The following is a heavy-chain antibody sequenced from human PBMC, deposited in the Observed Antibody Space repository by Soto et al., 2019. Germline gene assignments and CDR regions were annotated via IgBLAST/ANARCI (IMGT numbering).Heavy chain of an antibody. CDR3: ARDRGSGSYYLGPYYFDY. Sequence: ASVKVSCKSSGYTFSDYGFCWVRQAPGQGLEWMGWITPYTGNTNFAQKFQGRVTMSTDRFTSTAYMDLRSLTSDDTAVYYCARDRGSGSYYLGPYYFDYWGQGTRVTVSS. V-gene: IGHV1-18*01. D-gene: IGHD1-26*01. CDR1: GYTFSDYG. J-gene: IGHJ4*02. CDR2: ITPYTGNT.